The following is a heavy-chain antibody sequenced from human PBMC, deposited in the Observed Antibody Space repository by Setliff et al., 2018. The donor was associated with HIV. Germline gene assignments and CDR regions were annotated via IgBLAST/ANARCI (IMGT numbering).Heavy chain of an antibody. D-gene: IGHD4-17*01. V-gene: IGHV3-74*01. Sequence: GGSLRLSCTASGFVFSNAWMTWVRQAPGKGPVWVSRINSDGSSTAYADSVKGRFTISRDNAKSTLYLQMNSLRVEDTAVYYCAREDVTTSGLDIWGQGTMVTVSS. CDR2: INSDGSST. CDR3: AREDVTTSGLDI. J-gene: IGHJ3*02. CDR1: GFVFSNAW.